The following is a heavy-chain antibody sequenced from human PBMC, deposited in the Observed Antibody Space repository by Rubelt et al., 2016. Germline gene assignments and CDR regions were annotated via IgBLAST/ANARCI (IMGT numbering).Heavy chain of an antibody. D-gene: IGHD4-17*01. CDR1: GGSISSYY. CDR2: IYDSGST. CDR3: ARFTTVLGAFDI. Sequence: QVQLQESGPGLVKPSETLSLTCTVSGGSISSYYWSWIRQPPGKGLEWIGYIYDSGSTNYNPSLKSLVTISVETSKNQFSLKLSSVTAADTAVYYCARFTTVLGAFDIWGQGTMVTVSS. J-gene: IGHJ3*02. V-gene: IGHV4-59*01.